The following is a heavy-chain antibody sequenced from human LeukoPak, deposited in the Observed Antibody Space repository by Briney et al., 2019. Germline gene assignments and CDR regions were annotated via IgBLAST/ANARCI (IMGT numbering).Heavy chain of an antibody. CDR1: GGSLRGYY. V-gene: IGHV4-34*01. CDR3: ASPTGEATR. CDR2: INHSGDT. D-gene: IGHD7-27*01. J-gene: IGHJ4*02. Sequence: PSETLSLTCGVYGGSLRGYYWSWVRQPPGKGLEWIGGINHSGDTNYNPSLKSRVTMSVDTSKSQFSLKLTSVTAADTAMYYCASPTGEATRWGQGTLVTVSS.